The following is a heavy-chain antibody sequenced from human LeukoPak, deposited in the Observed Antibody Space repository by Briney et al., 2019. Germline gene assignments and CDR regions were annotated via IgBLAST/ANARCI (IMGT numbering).Heavy chain of an antibody. Sequence: PGGSLRLFCAASGFTFSNHGMHWVRQAPGKGLEGVAVISYDGSNKYYADAVKGRFTISRDNSKNTLDLQMNSLRVEDTAVYYCAKDLRAVGMVRGVGYYYYGMDVWGKGTTVTVSP. J-gene: IGHJ6*04. CDR2: ISYDGSNK. V-gene: IGHV3-30*18. D-gene: IGHD3-10*01. CDR1: GFTFSNHG. CDR3: AKDLRAVGMVRGVGYYYYGMDV.